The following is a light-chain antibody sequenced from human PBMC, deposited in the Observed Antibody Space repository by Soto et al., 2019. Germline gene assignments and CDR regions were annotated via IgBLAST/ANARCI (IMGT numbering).Light chain of an antibody. J-gene: IGKJ1*01. CDR3: QQYNNWPRT. Sequence: EVVMTQSPATLPVSPGERATLSCRASQSVGRNLAWYQQKPGQAPRLLIYGASPRATGIPARFSGSGSGTEFILTISSLQSEDFAVYYCQQYNNWPRTFGQGTKV. CDR2: GAS. V-gene: IGKV3-15*01. CDR1: QSVGRN.